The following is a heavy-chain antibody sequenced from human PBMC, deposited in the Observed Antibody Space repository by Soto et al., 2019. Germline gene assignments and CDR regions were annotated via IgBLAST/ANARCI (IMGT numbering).Heavy chain of an antibody. J-gene: IGHJ5*02. CDR2: MYHSGST. CDR3: ARSGRYQGENWFDP. Sequence: SETLSLTCAVSGYSISSDYYWGWIRQAPGRGLEWIGNMYHSGSTYKNPSLISRVTISMDTSKNQFSLKLISVTAADTAVYYCARSGRYQGENWFDPWGQGTLVTVSS. V-gene: IGHV4-38-2*01. D-gene: IGHD1-26*01. CDR1: GYSISSDYY.